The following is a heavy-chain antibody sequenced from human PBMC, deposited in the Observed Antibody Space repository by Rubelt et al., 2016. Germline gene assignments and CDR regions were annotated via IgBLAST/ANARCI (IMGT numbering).Heavy chain of an antibody. CDR2: MKPNSGNT. CDR1: GYTFTSYD. CDR3: ARRYYSSSSGRDY. J-gene: IGHJ4*02. V-gene: IGHV1-8*01. D-gene: IGHD6-6*01. Sequence: QVQLVQSGAEVKKPGASVKVSCKASGYTFTSYDINWVRQATGQGLEWMGWMKPNSGNTGYAQKLQGRVTMTRNTSIRASYMVLSSLRSEDTAVYYCARRYYSSSSGRDYWGQGTLVTVSS.